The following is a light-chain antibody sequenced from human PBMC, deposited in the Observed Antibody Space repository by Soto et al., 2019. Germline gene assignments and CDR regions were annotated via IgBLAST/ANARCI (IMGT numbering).Light chain of an antibody. CDR1: KLGDKY. Sequence: SYELTQPPSVSVSPGQTASITCSGDKLGDKYACWYQQKPGQSPVLVIYQDTKRASGIPERFSGSNSGNTATLTISGTQAMVEADYYCQAWDSSRYVFGAGTKLTVL. V-gene: IGLV3-1*01. J-gene: IGLJ1*01. CDR3: QAWDSSRYV. CDR2: QDT.